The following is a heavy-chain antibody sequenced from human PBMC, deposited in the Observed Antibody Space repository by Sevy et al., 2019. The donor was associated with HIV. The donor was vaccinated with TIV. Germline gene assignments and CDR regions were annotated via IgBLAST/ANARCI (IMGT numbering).Heavy chain of an antibody. CDR3: ARDGRGISAFDI. J-gene: IGHJ3*02. CDR1: EFTFSSHA. D-gene: IGHD3-3*02. Sequence: GGSLRLSCTASEFTFSSHAVAWVRLAPGKGLEWVSAISGSGENTDYADSVKGRFTISRDNFKNTLYLQMNSLRAEDTALYYCARDGRGISAFDIWGQGTMVTVSS. CDR2: ISGSGENT. V-gene: IGHV3-23*01.